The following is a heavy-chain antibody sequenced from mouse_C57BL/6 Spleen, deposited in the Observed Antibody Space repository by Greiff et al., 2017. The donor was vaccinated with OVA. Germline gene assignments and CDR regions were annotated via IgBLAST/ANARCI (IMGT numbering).Heavy chain of an antibody. D-gene: IGHD1-1*01. CDR1: GYTLTSYW. J-gene: IGHJ2*01. V-gene: IGHV1-52*01. CDR3: ARWTTVVNYFDY. CDR2: IDPSDSET. Sequence: QVQLQQPGAELVRPGSSVKLSCKASGYTLTSYWMHWVKQRPIQGLEWIGNIDPSDSETHYNQKFKDKATLTVDKSSSTAYMQLSSLTSEDSAVYYCARWTTVVNYFDYWGQGTTLTVSS.